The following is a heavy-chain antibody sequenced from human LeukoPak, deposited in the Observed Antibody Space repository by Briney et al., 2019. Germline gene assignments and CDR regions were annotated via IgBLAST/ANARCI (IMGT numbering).Heavy chain of an antibody. J-gene: IGHJ4*02. Sequence: GGSLRLSCAASGFTFSSYAMSWVRQAPGKGLEWVSAISGSGGSTYYADSVKGRFTISRDNSKSTLYLQMNSLRAEDTAVYYCAKSKDDYGDYLFDYWGQGTLVTVSS. CDR1: GFTFSSYA. D-gene: IGHD4-17*01. CDR2: ISGSGGST. V-gene: IGHV3-23*01. CDR3: AKSKDDYGDYLFDY.